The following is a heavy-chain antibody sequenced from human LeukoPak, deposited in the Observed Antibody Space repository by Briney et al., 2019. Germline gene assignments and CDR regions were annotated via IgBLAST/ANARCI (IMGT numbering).Heavy chain of an antibody. CDR2: IRSDGSST. V-gene: IGHV3-74*01. J-gene: IGHJ4*02. CDR3: ARGFDY. Sequence: GGSLRLSCAASGFTFSSYWMHWVRQAPGKGSVWVARIRSDGSSTDYADSVKGRFTISRDNAKNTLYLQMNSLRAEDTAVYFCARGFDYWGQGTLVTVSS. CDR1: GFTFSSYW.